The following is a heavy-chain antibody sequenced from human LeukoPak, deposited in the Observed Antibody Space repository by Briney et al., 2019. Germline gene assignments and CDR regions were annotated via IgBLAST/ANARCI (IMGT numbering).Heavy chain of an antibody. D-gene: IGHD3-16*01. J-gene: IGHJ3*02. V-gene: IGHV3-53*01. CDR2: IYSGGST. Sequence: GGSLRLSCAASGFTVSSNYMSWVRQAPGKGLEWVSVIYSGGSTYYADSVKGRFTISRDNSKNTLYLQMDSLRAEDTAVYYCARDSFRFGAFDIWGQGTMVTVSS. CDR1: GFTVSSNY. CDR3: ARDSFRFGAFDI.